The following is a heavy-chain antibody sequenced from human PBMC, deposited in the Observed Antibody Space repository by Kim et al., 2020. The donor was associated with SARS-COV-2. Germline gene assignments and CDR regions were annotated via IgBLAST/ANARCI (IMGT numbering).Heavy chain of an antibody. D-gene: IGHD3-22*01. V-gene: IGHV3-7*04. Sequence: RFTISRDNAKNSLYLQMNSLRAEDTAVYYCARGFYDSSGYYRTLYYFDYWGQGTLVTVSS. J-gene: IGHJ4*02. CDR3: ARGFYDSSGYYRTLYYFDY.